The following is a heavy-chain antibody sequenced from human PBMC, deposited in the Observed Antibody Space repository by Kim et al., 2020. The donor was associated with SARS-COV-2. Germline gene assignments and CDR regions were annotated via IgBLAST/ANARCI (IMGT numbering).Heavy chain of an antibody. J-gene: IGHJ4*02. Sequence: ANTVKGRCTNSRDNAKNSLYLQMNSLRAGDTAVYYCARSATRPTHYFDYWGQGTLVTVSS. V-gene: IGHV3-21*01. CDR3: ARSATRPTHYFDY.